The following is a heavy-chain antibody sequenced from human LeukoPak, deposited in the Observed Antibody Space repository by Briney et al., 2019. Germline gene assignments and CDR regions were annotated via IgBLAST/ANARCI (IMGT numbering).Heavy chain of an antibody. CDR2: IIPIFGTA. CDR1: GGTFSSYA. CDR3: ARAHEGHYYDSSGYPFDY. Sequence: SVKVSCKASGGTFSSYAISWVRQAPGQGLEWMGGIIPIFGTANYAQKFQGRVTITADESTSTAYMELSSLRSEDTAVFYCARAHEGHYYDSSGYPFDYWGQGTLVTVSS. D-gene: IGHD3-22*01. V-gene: IGHV1-69*13. J-gene: IGHJ4*02.